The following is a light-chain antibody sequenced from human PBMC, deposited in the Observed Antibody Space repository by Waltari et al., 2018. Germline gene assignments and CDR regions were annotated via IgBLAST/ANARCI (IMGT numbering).Light chain of an antibody. CDR2: DVS. V-gene: IGLV2-14*03. CDR1: CSDVGRYKY. Sequence: SALTQPASVSGSPGQSLTISCPGPCSDVGRYKYVSWYQQHPGKAPKLMIYDVSNRPSGVSNRFSGSKSCNTAALTISGLQAEDEADYYCSSYISSDTLELFGGGTSLTVL. J-gene: IGLJ2*01. CDR3: SSYISSDTLEL.